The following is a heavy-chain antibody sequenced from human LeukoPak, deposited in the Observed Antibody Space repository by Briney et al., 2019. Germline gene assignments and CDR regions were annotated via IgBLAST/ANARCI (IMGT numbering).Heavy chain of an antibody. CDR1: GGSIRSYY. V-gene: IGHV4-59*08. CDR2: INHSEST. J-gene: IGHJ6*01. CDR3: HSGTYLAYAMDV. D-gene: IGHD1-26*01. Sequence: PSETLSLTCTVSGGSIRSYYWSWIRHPPGEGLEWIGCINHSESTNYNPSLKSRVTISVDTSKNQFSLKLTFVTAADTAVYCCHSGTYLAYAMDVSGQGTTVTVSS.